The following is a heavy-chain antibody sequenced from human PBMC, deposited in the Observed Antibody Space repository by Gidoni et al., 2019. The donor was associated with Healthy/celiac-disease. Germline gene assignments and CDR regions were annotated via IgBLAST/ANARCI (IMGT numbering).Heavy chain of an antibody. V-gene: IGHV3-23*01. CDR2: ISGSGGST. D-gene: IGHD1-26*01. CDR1: GFTFSSYA. J-gene: IGHJ1*01. Sequence: EVQLLESGGGLVQPGGSLRLSCAASGFTFSSYAMSWVRQAPGKGLEWVSAISGSGGSTYYADSVKGRFTISRDNSQNPLYLQMNSLRAEDTAVYYCAKVVVRGSYVEYFQHWGQGTLVTVSS. CDR3: AKVVVRGSYVEYFQH.